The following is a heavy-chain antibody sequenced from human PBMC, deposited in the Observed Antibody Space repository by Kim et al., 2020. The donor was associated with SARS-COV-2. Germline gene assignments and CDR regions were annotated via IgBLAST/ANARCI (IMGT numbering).Heavy chain of an antibody. D-gene: IGHD5-18*01. CDR1: GGSISSSSYY. Sequence: SETLSLTCTVSGGSISSSSYYWGWIRQPPGKGLEWIGSIYYSGSTYYNPSLKSRVTISVDTSKNQFSLKLSSVTAADTAVYYCARDRRYIYGLYFDYWGQGTLVTVSS. V-gene: IGHV4-39*07. J-gene: IGHJ4*02. CDR3: ARDRRYIYGLYFDY. CDR2: IYYSGST.